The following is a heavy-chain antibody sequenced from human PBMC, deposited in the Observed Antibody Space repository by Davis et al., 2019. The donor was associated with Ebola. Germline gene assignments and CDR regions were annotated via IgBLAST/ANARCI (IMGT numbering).Heavy chain of an antibody. CDR1: GCSTTVYY. CDR3: ARVLLWFGELVFGYGMDV. V-gene: IGHV4-59*12. J-gene: IGHJ6*02. D-gene: IGHD3-10*01. CDR2: INYSGST. Sequence: SETLSLTCTVSGCSTTVYYWSWIRQPPGKGLEWIGYINYSGSTNYNPSLKSRVTISVDTPKNQFSLKLSSVTAADTAVYYCARVLLWFGELVFGYGMDVWGQGTTVTVSS.